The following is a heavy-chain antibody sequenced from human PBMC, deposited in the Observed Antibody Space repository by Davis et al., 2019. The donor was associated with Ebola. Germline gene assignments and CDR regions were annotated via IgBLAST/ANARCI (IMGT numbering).Heavy chain of an antibody. CDR3: ARVAVVVVPASNWFDP. V-gene: IGHV3-7*01. CDR2: IKQDGNEK. D-gene: IGHD2-2*01. Sequence: PGGSLRLSCAASGFTFSSYWMNWVRQAPGKGLEWVANIKQDGNEKYYVDSVKGRFTISRDNAKNTLYLQMNSLRAEDTAVYYCARVAVVVVPASNWFDPWGQGTLVTVSS. J-gene: IGHJ5*02. CDR1: GFTFSSYW.